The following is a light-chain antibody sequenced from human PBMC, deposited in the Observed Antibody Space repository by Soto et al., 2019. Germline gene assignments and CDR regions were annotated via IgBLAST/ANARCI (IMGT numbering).Light chain of an antibody. CDR3: QQYKNWPL. V-gene: IGKV3-15*01. Sequence: EIVMTKSPATLSVSPGERVTLSFRASQSVSNNLVWYQQKPGQAPRLLLYGASTRATGIPVRFSGSGFGTEFTLTISSLQSEDFAVYYCQQYKNWPLFGQGTRLEIK. J-gene: IGKJ5*01. CDR1: QSVSNN. CDR2: GAS.